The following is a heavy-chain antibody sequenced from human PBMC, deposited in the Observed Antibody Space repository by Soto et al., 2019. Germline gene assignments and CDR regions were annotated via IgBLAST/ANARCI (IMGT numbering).Heavy chain of an antibody. CDR1: GGSISSGGYY. Sequence: SETLSLTCTVSGGSISSGGYYWSWIRQHPGKGLEWIGYIYYSGSTYYNPSLKSRVTISVDTSKNQFSLKLSSVTAADTAVNYGARARYGGYGGEKGWGGAVGIFDYWGQGTLVTVSS. J-gene: IGHJ4*02. CDR3: ARARYGGYGGEKGWGGAVGIFDY. V-gene: IGHV4-31*03. CDR2: IYYSGST. D-gene: IGHD5-12*01.